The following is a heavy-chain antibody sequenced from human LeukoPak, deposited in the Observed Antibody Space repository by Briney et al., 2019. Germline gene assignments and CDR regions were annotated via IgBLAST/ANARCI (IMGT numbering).Heavy chain of an antibody. CDR3: ARGRYYYDSSGYVAFDI. V-gene: IGHV4-59*01. CDR1: GDSISSYY. Sequence: PSETLSLTCTVSGDSISSYYWSWIRQPPGKGLEWIGYIDYSGRTNYNPSLKSRVTISVDTSKNQFSLKLSSVTAADTAVYYYARGRYYYDSSGYVAFDIWGQGTMVTVSS. CDR2: IDYSGRT. J-gene: IGHJ3*02. D-gene: IGHD3-22*01.